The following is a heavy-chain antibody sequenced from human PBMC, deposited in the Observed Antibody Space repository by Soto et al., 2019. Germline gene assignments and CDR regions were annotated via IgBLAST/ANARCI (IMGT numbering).Heavy chain of an antibody. D-gene: IGHD3-9*01. CDR2: IIPIFGSA. CDR1: GGTLSDYA. CDR3: ARHPGYYDILTGYTTYYFDY. Sequence: ASVKVSCKASGGTLSDYAFSWVRQAPGQGLEWMGGIIPIFGSANYAQKLQGRVTITADESTKTAYMELSSLRSEDTAVYYYARHPGYYDILTGYTTYYFDYWGQGILVTVSS. J-gene: IGHJ4*02. V-gene: IGHV1-69*13.